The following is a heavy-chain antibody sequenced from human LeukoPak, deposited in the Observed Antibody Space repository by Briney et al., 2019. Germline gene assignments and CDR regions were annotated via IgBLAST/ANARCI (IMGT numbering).Heavy chain of an antibody. V-gene: IGHV3-74*01. CDR1: GFTFSSYW. D-gene: IGHD2-21*02. J-gene: IGHJ3*02. CDR2: IDSDGSST. CDR3: ARDLLKILAYCGGDCYSLGDAFDI. Sequence: GGSLRLSCAASGFTFSSYWMHWVRQAPGKGLVWVSRIDSDGSSTSYADSVKGRFTISRDNAKNTLYLQMNSLRAEDTAVYYCARDLLKILAYCGGDCYSLGDAFDIWGQGTMVTVSS.